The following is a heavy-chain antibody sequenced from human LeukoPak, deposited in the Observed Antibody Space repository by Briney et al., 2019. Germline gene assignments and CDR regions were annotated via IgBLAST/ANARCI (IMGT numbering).Heavy chain of an antibody. D-gene: IGHD3-16*01. J-gene: IGHJ5*02. CDR2: ISGYNVNT. CDR1: GYTFTSYG. CDR3: ARASLGRGDWFDP. V-gene: IGHV1-18*01. Sequence: ASVKVSCKASGYTFTSYGISWVRQVPGQGLEWMGWISGYNVNTNYVQKLQGRVTMTTDTSTSTAYMDLRSLRSDDTAVYYCARASLGRGDWFDPWGQGTLVTVSS.